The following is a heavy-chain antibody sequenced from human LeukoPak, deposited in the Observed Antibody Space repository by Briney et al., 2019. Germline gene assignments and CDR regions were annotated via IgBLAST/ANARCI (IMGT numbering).Heavy chain of an antibody. CDR2: IWYDGSNK. CDR3: AGSLSAIANWFDP. D-gene: IGHD5-18*01. V-gene: IGHV3-33*01. Sequence: GGSLRLSCAASGFTFSSYGMHWVRQAPGKGLEWVAVIWYDGSNKYYADSVEGRFTISRDNSKNTLYLQMNSLRAEDTAVYYCAGSLSAIANWFDPWGQGTLVTVSS. CDR1: GFTFSSYG. J-gene: IGHJ5*02.